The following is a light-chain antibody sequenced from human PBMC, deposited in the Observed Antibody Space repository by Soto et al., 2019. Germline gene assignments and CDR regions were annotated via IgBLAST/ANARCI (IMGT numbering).Light chain of an antibody. CDR2: DAS. J-gene: IGKJ1*01. V-gene: IGKV1-33*01. CDR1: QDIRKH. CDR3: QQYDDFPQT. Sequence: EIQMTQSPSSLSASVGDRVTITCQASQDIRKHLAWYQQIPGKAPKLLISDASDLQTGDPSRFSGRGSGADYTFSISSLQPEDVGTYFCQQYDDFPQTSGQGTRVDIK.